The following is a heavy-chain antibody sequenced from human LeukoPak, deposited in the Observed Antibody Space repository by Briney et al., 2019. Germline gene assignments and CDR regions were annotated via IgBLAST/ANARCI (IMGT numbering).Heavy chain of an antibody. CDR2: IIPMRGIA. CDR3: ARDRYSYGNFDY. Sequence: GASVSVSCKASGGTFSSYAMSWVRQAPGEGLEGMGGIIPMRGIANYAQKFQGRVTITADKSTSTAYMELSSLRSEDTAVYYCARDRYSYGNFDYWGQGTLVTVSS. CDR1: GGTFSSYA. V-gene: IGHV1-69*10. D-gene: IGHD5-18*01. J-gene: IGHJ4*02.